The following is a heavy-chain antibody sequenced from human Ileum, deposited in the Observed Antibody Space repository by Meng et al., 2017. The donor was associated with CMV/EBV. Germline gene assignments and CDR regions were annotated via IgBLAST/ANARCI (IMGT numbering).Heavy chain of an antibody. CDR1: GGSIGSYY. CDR2: IHTTDST. D-gene: IGHD1-1*01. CDR3: ARDTGTTGTGSLFDY. J-gene: IGHJ4*02. Sequence: QWRLQEPGPGLVKSSETLSLTCTVSGGSIGSYYWNWIRQPDGKGLEWIGRIHTTDSTNYNPSFKSRVTISVDTSKNQFSLKLTSMTAADTAVYYCARDTGTTGTGSLFDYWGQGILVTVSS. V-gene: IGHV4-4*07.